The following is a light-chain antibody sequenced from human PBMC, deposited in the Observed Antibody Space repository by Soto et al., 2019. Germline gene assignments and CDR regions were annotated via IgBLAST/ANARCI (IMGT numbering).Light chain of an antibody. Sequence: EIVLTQSPGTLSLSPGERATLSCRASQSVNNNYLAWYLQKPGQAPRLLIYGASRRATGIPDRFSGSGSGTDFTLTISRVEPEDFAVYYCEQYGASPWTFGQGTKVEIK. CDR1: QSVNNNY. CDR2: GAS. CDR3: EQYGASPWT. J-gene: IGKJ1*01. V-gene: IGKV3-20*01.